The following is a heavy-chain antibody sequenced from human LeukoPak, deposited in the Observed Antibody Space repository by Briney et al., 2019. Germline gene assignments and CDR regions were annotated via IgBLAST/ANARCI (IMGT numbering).Heavy chain of an antibody. D-gene: IGHD2-8*02. CDR2: IHYSGTT. V-gene: IGHV4-59*03. J-gene: IGHJ1*01. Sequence: SETLSLTCTVSRASMSSFFWSWIRQPPGKGLEWIGHIHYSGTTKYNPSLTSRITLSMDTSKSQVSLRLTSVTAADTAMYYCAASGNSWWEGFFHDWGQGTLASVSS. CDR3: AASGNSWWEGFFHD. CDR1: RASMSSFF.